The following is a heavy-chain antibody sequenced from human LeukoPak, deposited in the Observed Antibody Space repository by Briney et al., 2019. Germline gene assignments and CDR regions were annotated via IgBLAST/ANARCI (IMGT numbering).Heavy chain of an antibody. D-gene: IGHD2-21*01. Sequence: ASVKVSCKASGYNFISYDIHWVRQAPGKGLEWMGGFDPEDGETIYAQKFQGRVTMTEDTSTDTAYMELSSLRSEDTAVYYCATGEGDVGLWYFDLWGRGTLVTVSS. V-gene: IGHV1-24*01. CDR2: FDPEDGET. J-gene: IGHJ2*01. CDR1: GYNFISYD. CDR3: ATGEGDVGLWYFDL.